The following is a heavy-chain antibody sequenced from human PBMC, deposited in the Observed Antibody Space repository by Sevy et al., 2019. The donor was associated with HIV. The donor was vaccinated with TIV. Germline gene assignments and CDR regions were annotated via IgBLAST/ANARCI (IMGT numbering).Heavy chain of an antibody. Sequence: GASVKVSCKASGGTFSTYSISWVRRAPGHGLEWMGGIIPIFGTTKYAQKFQGRVTNTGDESTTTAYMELSGLTAEDTAVYYCARGATEYQVLSTAFDIWGQGTTVTVSS. CDR2: IIPIFGTT. D-gene: IGHD2-2*01. V-gene: IGHV1-69*13. CDR1: GGTFSTYS. CDR3: ARGATEYQVLSTAFDI. J-gene: IGHJ3*02.